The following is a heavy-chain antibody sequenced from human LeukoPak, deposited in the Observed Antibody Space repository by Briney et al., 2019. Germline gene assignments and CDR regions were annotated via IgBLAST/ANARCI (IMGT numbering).Heavy chain of an antibody. D-gene: IGHD1-26*01. V-gene: IGHV3-13*01. Sequence: PGGSLRLSCVGSGFTFSNHAMHWVRQPPGKGLGWVSAIGISADTFYVGSVKGRFTISRENGENSLYLQMNNLGVEDTAIYYCARQNSPHGNFDYWGQGTLVAVSS. CDR3: ARQNSPHGNFDY. J-gene: IGHJ4*02. CDR2: IGISADT. CDR1: GFTFSNHA.